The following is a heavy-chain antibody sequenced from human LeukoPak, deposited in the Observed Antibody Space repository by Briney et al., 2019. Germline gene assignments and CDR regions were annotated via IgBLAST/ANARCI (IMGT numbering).Heavy chain of an antibody. J-gene: IGHJ6*02. V-gene: IGHV4-39*01. CDR3: ARLFSRGWPYFYGLGA. D-gene: IGHD6-19*01. CDR2: AYYGADT. CDR1: GASITSSGVY. Sequence: PSETLSLTCAVAGASITSSGVYWGWVRQPPGKGLEWVGCAYYGADTYSNPSLKSRVTISFDTSKNQFSLSLTSVTAADTAVYLCARLFSRGWPYFYGLGAWGQGTAVTVSS.